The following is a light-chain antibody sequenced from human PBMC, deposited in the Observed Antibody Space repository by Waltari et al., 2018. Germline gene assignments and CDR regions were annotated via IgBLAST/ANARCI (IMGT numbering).Light chain of an antibody. Sequence: QSALTQPPPASGSPGQSVTISRPGTNSDICAYKYVSWYQQHPGRAPKLLIYEVSKWPSGVPDRFSGSKSGNTASLTVSGLQAEDEADYYCSSYAGSDIVLFGGGTKLTVL. CDR1: NSDICAYKY. CDR3: SSYAGSDIVL. V-gene: IGLV2-8*01. J-gene: IGLJ2*01. CDR2: EVS.